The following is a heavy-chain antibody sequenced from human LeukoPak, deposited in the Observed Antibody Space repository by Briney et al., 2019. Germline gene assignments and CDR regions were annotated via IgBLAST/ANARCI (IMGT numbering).Heavy chain of an antibody. CDR3: ARVSDIVVVPAAIPNPLSNWFDP. Sequence: PSETLSLTCTVSGGSISSGGYYWSWTRQHPGKGLEWIGYIYYSGSTYYNPSLKSRVTISVDTSKNQFSLKLSSVTAADTAVYYCARVSDIVVVPAAIPNPLSNWFDPWGQGTLVTVSS. J-gene: IGHJ5*02. V-gene: IGHV4-31*03. CDR2: IYYSGST. D-gene: IGHD2-2*01. CDR1: GGSISSGGYY.